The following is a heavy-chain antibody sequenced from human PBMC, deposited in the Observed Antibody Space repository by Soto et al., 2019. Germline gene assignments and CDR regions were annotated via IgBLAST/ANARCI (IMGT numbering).Heavy chain of an antibody. Sequence: SETLSLTCTVSGGSISSYYGGWFRQPPGKGLEWIGYIYYSGSTTYHPSLKSRVTISVDTSKNQFSLKLSSVTAADTAVYYCARGVTTVTTFDYWGQGTLVTVSS. CDR3: ARGVTTVTTFDY. J-gene: IGHJ4*02. V-gene: IGHV4-59*12. CDR2: IYYSGST. CDR1: GGSISSYY. D-gene: IGHD4-17*01.